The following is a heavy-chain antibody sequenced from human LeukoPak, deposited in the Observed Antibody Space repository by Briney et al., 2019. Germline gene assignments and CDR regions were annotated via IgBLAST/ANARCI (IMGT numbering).Heavy chain of an antibody. D-gene: IGHD3-10*01. CDR1: GFSFNTYP. CDR3: ARPDDSESFYRANHY. J-gene: IGHJ4*02. V-gene: IGHV3-30*04. Sequence: GGSLRLSCAASGFSFNTYPMHWVRQAPGKGLEWVAVISNDGNNKYYADSVKGRFTISRDNSNNTLSLQMNGLRGEDTAVYYCARPDDSESFYRANHYWGRGTLVTVS. CDR2: ISNDGNNK.